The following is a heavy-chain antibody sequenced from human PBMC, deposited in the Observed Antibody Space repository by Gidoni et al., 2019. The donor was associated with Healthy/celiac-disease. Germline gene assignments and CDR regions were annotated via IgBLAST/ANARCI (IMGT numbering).Heavy chain of an antibody. CDR2: ISSSSSYI. Sequence: EVQLVESGGGLVKPGGSLRLSCAASGFTFSSYSMNWVRQAPGKGLEWVSSISSSSSYIYYADSVKGRFTISRDNAKNSLYLQMNSLRAEDTAVYYCAREREYSYGYRDPFDYWGQGTLVTVSS. CDR3: AREREYSYGYRDPFDY. J-gene: IGHJ4*02. CDR1: GFTFSSYS. D-gene: IGHD5-18*01. V-gene: IGHV3-21*01.